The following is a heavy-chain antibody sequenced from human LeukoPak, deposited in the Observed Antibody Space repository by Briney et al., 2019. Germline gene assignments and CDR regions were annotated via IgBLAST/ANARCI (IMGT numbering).Heavy chain of an antibody. D-gene: IGHD3-22*01. CDR3: ARPNYYDSSGYSPGAFDI. CDR1: GFTFSSYG. CDR2: IWYDGSNK. Sequence: PGGSLRLSCAASGFTFSSYGMHWVRQAPGNGLEWVAVIWYDGSNKYYADSVKGRFTISRDNSKNTLYLQMNSLRAEDTAVYYCARPNYYDSSGYSPGAFDIWGQGTMVTVSS. J-gene: IGHJ3*02. V-gene: IGHV3-33*01.